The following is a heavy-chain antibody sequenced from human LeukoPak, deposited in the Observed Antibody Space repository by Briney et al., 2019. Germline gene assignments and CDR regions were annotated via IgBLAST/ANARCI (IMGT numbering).Heavy chain of an antibody. CDR3: AREPLYGDFSFDY. CDR2: ISSSGSTI. V-gene: IGHV3-48*03. D-gene: IGHD4-17*01. J-gene: IGHJ4*02. Sequence: GGSLGPSCAASGFTFSSYEMNWVRQAPGKGLEWVSYISSSGSTIYYADSVKGRFTISRDNAKNSLYLQMNSLRAEDTAVYYCAREPLYGDFSFDYWGQGTLVTVSS. CDR1: GFTFSSYE.